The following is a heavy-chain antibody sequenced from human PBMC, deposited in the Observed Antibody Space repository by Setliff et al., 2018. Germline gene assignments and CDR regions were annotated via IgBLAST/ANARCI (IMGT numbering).Heavy chain of an antibody. CDR1: GYTFAESI. J-gene: IGHJ4*02. V-gene: IGHV1-18*04. D-gene: IGHD2-8*01. Sequence: ASVKVSCKASGYTFAESIVSWVRQAPGQGLEWMGWIGVYTCHTSFAQKFEDRVSMSTDKSTNMAYMELRGLRFDDTAVYYCLRLVRYCSRTTCQRTTGDEVWGQGTLVTVSS. CDR2: IGVYTCHT. CDR3: LRLVRYCSRTTCQRTTGDEV.